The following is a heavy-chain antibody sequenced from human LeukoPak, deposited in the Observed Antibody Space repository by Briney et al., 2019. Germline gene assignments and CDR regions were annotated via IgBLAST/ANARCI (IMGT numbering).Heavy chain of an antibody. CDR3: ARRGYYYDSSGYYP. D-gene: IGHD3-22*01. Sequence: SETLSLTCTVSRGSISSYYWGWIRQPPGKGLEWIGSIYYSGSTYYNPSLKSRVTISVDTSKNQFSLKLSSVTAADTAVYYCARRGYYYDSSGYYPWGQGTLVTVSS. CDR2: IYYSGST. J-gene: IGHJ5*02. CDR1: RGSISSYY. V-gene: IGHV4-39*01.